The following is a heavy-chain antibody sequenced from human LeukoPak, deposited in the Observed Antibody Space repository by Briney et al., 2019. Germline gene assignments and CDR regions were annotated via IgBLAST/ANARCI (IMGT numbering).Heavy chain of an antibody. CDR3: ARGGTHYYDSSGPFDY. Sequence: SETLSLTCTVYGGSFSGYYWSWIRQPPGKGLEWIGEINHSGSTNYNPSLKSRVSISVDTSKNQFSLKLSSVTAADTAVYYCARGGTHYYDSSGPFDYWGQGTLVTVSS. D-gene: IGHD3-22*01. V-gene: IGHV4-34*01. CDR2: INHSGST. J-gene: IGHJ4*02. CDR1: GGSFSGYY.